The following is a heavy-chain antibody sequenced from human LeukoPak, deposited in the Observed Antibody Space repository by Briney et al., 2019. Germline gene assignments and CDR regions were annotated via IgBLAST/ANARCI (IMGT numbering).Heavy chain of an antibody. CDR3: ARDKGDCSSTSCYYWFDP. V-gene: IGHV4-4*07. CDR1: GRSISSYY. J-gene: IGHJ5*02. CDR2: IYTSGST. Sequence: SATLSLTCTVSGRSISSYYWSWIRQPAGKGLEWIGRIYTSGSTNYNPSLKSRVTMSVDTSKNQFSLKLSSVTAADTAVYYCARDKGDCSSTSCYYWFDPWGQGTLVTVSS. D-gene: IGHD2-2*01.